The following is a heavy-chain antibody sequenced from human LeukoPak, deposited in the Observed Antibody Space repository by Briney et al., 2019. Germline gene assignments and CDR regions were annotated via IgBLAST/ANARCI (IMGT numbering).Heavy chain of an antibody. CDR2: TRNKANSYTT. CDR1: GFTFSDNY. D-gene: IGHD5-24*01. V-gene: IGHV3-72*01. Sequence: GGSLRLSCAASGFTFSDNYMDWDRQAPGKGLEWVGRTRNKANSYTTEYAASVKGRFTISRDDSKNSLYLQMNSLKTEDPAVYYCARGRDGSSGSFAYWGQGTLVTVSS. CDR3: ARGRDGSSGSFAY. J-gene: IGHJ4*02.